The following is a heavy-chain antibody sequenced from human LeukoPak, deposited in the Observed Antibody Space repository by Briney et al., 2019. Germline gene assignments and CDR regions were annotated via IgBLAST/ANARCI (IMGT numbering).Heavy chain of an antibody. D-gene: IGHD7-27*01. J-gene: IGHJ3*02. CDR3: ARSLGWDAFDI. Sequence: SETLSLTCTVSGVSISSTYYWSWIRQHPGKGLEWIGYIYYSGSTYYNPSLKSRVTISVDTSKNQFSLKLSSVTAADTAVYYCARSLGWDAFDIWGQGTMVTVSS. V-gene: IGHV4-31*03. CDR1: GVSISSTYY. CDR2: IYYSGST.